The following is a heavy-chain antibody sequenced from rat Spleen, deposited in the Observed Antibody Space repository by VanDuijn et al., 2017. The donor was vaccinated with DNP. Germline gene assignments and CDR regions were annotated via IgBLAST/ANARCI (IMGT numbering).Heavy chain of an antibody. V-gene: IGHV5-7*01. CDR3: ARHRTIMPYYYSMDA. J-gene: IGHJ4*01. CDR2: ISYDGSTT. D-gene: IGHD1-12*01. CDR1: GFTFSDHN. Sequence: EVQLVESGGGLVQPGRSLELSCSASGFTFSDHNMAWVRQAPTKGLEWVATISYDGSTTYYRDSVKGRFTISRDNAKSTLYLQMDSLRSEDTATYYCARHRTIMPYYYSMDAWGQGASVTVSS.